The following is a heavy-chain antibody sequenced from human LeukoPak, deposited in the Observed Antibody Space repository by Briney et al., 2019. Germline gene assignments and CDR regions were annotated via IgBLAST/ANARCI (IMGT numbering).Heavy chain of an antibody. D-gene: IGHD3-9*01. CDR1: SGSISSYY. Sequence: SETLSLTCTVSSGSISSYYWSWIRQPPGKGLEWIGYIYYSGSTNYNPSLKSRVTISVDTSKNQFSLKLSSVTAADTTVYYCARATRYYDILTGYRPYYFDYWGQGTLVTVSS. J-gene: IGHJ4*02. V-gene: IGHV4-59*08. CDR2: IYYSGST. CDR3: ARATRYYDILTGYRPYYFDY.